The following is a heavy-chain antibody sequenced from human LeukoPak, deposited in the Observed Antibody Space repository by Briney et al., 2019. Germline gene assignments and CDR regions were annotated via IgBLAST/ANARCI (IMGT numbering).Heavy chain of an antibody. Sequence: SETLSLTCTVSGGSVSNYYWSWIRQPPGKGLEWIGCIYYSGSTNYNPSLKSRVTISVDTSSNQFSLKLNSVTAADTAVYYCARRAYGSGSFNRYHFDYWGQGTLVAVSS. J-gene: IGHJ4*02. V-gene: IGHV4-59*08. CDR3: ARRAYGSGSFNRYHFDY. D-gene: IGHD3-10*01. CDR1: GGSVSNYY. CDR2: IYYSGST.